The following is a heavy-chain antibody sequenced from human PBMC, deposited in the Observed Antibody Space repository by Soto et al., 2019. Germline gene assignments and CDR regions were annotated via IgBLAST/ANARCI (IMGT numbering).Heavy chain of an antibody. CDR1: GGSISSSNW. CDR3: ARGGYCTNGVCYEYGMDV. J-gene: IGHJ6*02. V-gene: IGHV4-4*02. CDR2: IYHSGST. D-gene: IGHD2-8*01. Sequence: SETLSLTCAVSGGSISSSNWWSWVRQPPGKGLEWIGEIYHSGSTNYNPSLKSRVTISVDKSKNQFSLKLSSVTAADTAVYYCARGGYCTNGVCYEYGMDVWVQGTTVTVSS.